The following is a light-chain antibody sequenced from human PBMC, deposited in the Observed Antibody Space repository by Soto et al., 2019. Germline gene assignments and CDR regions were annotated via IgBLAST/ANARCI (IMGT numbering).Light chain of an antibody. Sequence: DIQMTQSPSSLSVSVGDRVTITCRASQSISNYLNWYQQKPGKAPNLLIYAVSSLRSGVPSRFSGSGSGTEFTLTISSLQPEDFATYYCQQSYSTARTFGQGTKLEIK. J-gene: IGKJ2*01. V-gene: IGKV1-39*01. CDR3: QQSYSTART. CDR1: QSISNY. CDR2: AVS.